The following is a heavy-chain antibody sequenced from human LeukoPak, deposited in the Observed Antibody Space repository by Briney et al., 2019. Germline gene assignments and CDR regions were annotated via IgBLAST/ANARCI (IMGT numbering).Heavy chain of an antibody. J-gene: IGHJ4*02. Sequence: GGSLRLSSAASGFTFSNYWMHWVRQAPGKGLVWVSGINSDGSSTSYADSVEGRFTISRDNAKNTLYLQMNSLRAEDTAVYYCAVDSSGYWAFDYWGQGTLVTVSS. V-gene: IGHV3-74*01. CDR3: AVDSSGYWAFDY. D-gene: IGHD3-22*01. CDR2: INSDGSST. CDR1: GFTFSNYW.